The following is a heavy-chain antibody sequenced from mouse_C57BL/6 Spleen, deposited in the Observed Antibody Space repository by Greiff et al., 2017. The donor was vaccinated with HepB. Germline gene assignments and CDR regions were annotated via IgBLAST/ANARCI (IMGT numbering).Heavy chain of an antibody. V-gene: IGHV1-66*01. CDR3: ARRGITDYFDY. D-gene: IGHD1-1*01. CDR2: IYPGSGNT. J-gene: IGHJ2*01. Sequence: VQLKESGPELVKPGASVKISCKASGYSFTSYYIHWVKQRPGQGLEWIGWIYPGSGNTKYNEKFKGKATLTADTSSSTAYMQLSSLTSEDSAVYYCARRGITDYFDYWGQGTTLTVSS. CDR1: GYSFTSYY.